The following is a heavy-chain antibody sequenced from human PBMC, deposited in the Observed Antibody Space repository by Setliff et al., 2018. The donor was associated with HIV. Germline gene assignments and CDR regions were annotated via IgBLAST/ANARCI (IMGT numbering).Heavy chain of an antibody. V-gene: IGHV1-69*13. J-gene: IGHJ4*02. D-gene: IGHD5-12*01. CDR3: AIDVIGGWLRPMPDF. CDR1: GGTLSSYS. Sequence: SVKVSCKASGGTLSSYSINWVRQAPGQGLEWMGTFITVFRRPTYAQKLQGRVTITADESTSTAYMELSGLRSEDTAVYYCAIDVIGGWLRPMPDFWGPGTLVTVSS. CDR2: FITVFRRP.